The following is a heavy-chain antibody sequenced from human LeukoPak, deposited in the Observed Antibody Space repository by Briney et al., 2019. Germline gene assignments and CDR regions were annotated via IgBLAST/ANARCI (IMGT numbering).Heavy chain of an antibody. D-gene: IGHD1-1*01. CDR3: AKGVDNTGRLRWFDS. CDR2: ISGRGSDR. V-gene: IGHV3-23*01. J-gene: IGHJ5*01. Sequence: GGSLRLSCAASGFTFSNYALTWVRQTPGKGQEWVSTISGRGSDRFYADAVKGRFTISRDNSKNTMYLQMNSLRVEDTAFYYCAKGVDNTGRLRWFDSWGQGTLVTVSS. CDR1: GFTFSNYA.